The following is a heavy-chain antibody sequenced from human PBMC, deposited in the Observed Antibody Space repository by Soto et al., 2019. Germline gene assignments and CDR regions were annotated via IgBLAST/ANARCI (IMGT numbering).Heavy chain of an antibody. D-gene: IGHD2-15*01. CDR2: INPSGDT. CDR3: ARVYCSGGGCYGIDY. V-gene: IGHV1-46*01. Sequence: QVQLVQSGAEVKKPGASVKISCKASGDTFTSYYMHWVRQAPGQGLEWMGIINPSGDTSYAQKFQGIVTMTRDTSTSTVYMELSSLRSEDTAVYYCARVYCSGGGCYGIDYWGQGTLVTVSS. J-gene: IGHJ4*02. CDR1: GDTFTSYY.